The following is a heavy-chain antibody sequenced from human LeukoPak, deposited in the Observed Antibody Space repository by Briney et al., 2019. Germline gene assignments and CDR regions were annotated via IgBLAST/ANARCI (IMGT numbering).Heavy chain of an antibody. J-gene: IGHJ4*02. CDR3: AREFEATGFWALDY. V-gene: IGHV3-74*01. CDR2: MNNDGRVI. D-gene: IGHD3-16*01. Sequence: GSLRLSCTVSGFNFNNYWVHLVRQASGKGLVLGSRMNNDGRVISYADSVNGRFTISRDNAKNTLYLQMNSLRAEDTAVYYCAREFEATGFWALDYWGQGTLVTASS. CDR1: GFNFNNYW.